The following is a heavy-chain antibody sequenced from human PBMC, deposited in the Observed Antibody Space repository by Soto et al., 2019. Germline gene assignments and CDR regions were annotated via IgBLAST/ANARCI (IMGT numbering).Heavy chain of an antibody. Sequence: TLSLTCTVSGGSMSTYYWSWIRQPPGKGLEWIGYIYYSGITNYNPSLKSRVSISVDTSKNQFSLRLSSVTAADTAVYYCARTDGYSYDYWGQGTPVTVSS. D-gene: IGHD4-4*01. CDR3: ARTDGYSYDY. CDR1: GGSMSTYY. CDR2: IYYSGIT. J-gene: IGHJ4*02. V-gene: IGHV4-59*01.